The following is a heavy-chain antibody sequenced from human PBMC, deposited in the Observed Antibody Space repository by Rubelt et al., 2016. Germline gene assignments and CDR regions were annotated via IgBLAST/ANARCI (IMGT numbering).Heavy chain of an antibody. D-gene: IGHD3-3*01. CDR3: AHATRNPRDVWRGYYIA. CDR1: GVALSASGVG. CDR2: VYWDDDN. V-gene: IGHV2-5*02. Sequence: QITLKESGPTLVEPTQTLTLTCTLSGVALSASGVGVAWIRQPPGKALEWLALVYWDDDNYYRPSLNNRLTITKYSSKNQGVLTMTNMDPVDTGTYYCAHATRNPRDVWRGYYIAWGQGTLGTVSS. J-gene: IGHJ5*02.